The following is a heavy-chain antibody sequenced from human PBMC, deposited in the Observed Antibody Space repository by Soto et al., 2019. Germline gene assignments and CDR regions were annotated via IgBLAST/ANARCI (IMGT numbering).Heavy chain of an antibody. J-gene: IGHJ6*02. CDR2: IYYSGST. CDR1: GGSISSYY. D-gene: IGHD4-17*01. V-gene: IGHV4-59*08. CDR3: ARHVDYGGTDYYYYGMDV. Sequence: SETLSLTCTVSGGSISSYYWSWIGQPPGKGLKWIGYIYYSGSTNYNPSLKSRVTISVDTSKNQFSLKLSSVTAADTAVYYCARHVDYGGTDYYYYGMDVWGQGTTVTVSS.